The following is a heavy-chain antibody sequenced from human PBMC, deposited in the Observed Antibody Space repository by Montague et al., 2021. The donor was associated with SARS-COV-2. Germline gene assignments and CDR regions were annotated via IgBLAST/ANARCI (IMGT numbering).Heavy chain of an antibody. CDR3: ARATRSIVVLNWFDP. CDR1: GRSISSGGYY. J-gene: IGHJ5*02. V-gene: IGHV4-31*03. CDR2: IYYSGST. Sequence: TLSLTCTVSGRSISSGGYYWSWIRQHPGKGLEWIVYIYYSGSTYYNPSLKSRVAISVDTSKNQFSLKLISVTAADTAVYYCARATRSIVVLNWFDPWGQGTLVTVSS. D-gene: IGHD3-22*01.